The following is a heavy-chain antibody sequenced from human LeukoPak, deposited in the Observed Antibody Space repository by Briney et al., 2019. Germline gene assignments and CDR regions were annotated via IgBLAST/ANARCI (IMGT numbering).Heavy chain of an antibody. J-gene: IGHJ3*02. V-gene: IGHV6-1*01. Sequence: SQTLSLTCAISGDSVSTNSAAWNWIRQSPSRGLEWLGRTYYRSKWSNDYAVSVKSRITINPDTSKNQFSLQMNSVTPEDTAVYYCARGTYTEEDTFDIWGQGTMVTVSS. CDR1: GDSVSTNSAA. CDR3: ARGTYTEEDTFDI. CDR2: TYYRSKWSN. D-gene: IGHD2-2*02.